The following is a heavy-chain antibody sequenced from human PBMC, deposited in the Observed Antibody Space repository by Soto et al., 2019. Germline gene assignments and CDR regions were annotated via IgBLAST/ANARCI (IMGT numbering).Heavy chain of an antibody. V-gene: IGHV3-33*01. D-gene: IGHD1-1*01. CDR3: ARDVGTGTTLSYYGMDV. CDR1: GFTFSSYG. J-gene: IGHJ6*02. Sequence: QVQLVESGGGVVQPGRSLRLSCAASGFTFSSYGMHWVRQAPGKGLEWVAIRWYDASDKYYGDAVKGRFTISRDNSKTTLYLQMNSLRVEDTAVYYCARDVGTGTTLSYYGMDVWGQGTTVTVSS. CDR2: RWYDASDK.